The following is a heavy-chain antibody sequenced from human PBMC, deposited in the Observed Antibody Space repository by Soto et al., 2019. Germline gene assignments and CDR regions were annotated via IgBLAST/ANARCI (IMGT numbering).Heavy chain of an antibody. D-gene: IGHD6-13*01. CDR2: IYYSGST. CDR1: GGSISSGGYY. V-gene: IGHV4-31*03. J-gene: IGHJ4*01. Sequence: QVQLQESGPGLVKPSQTLSLTCTVSGGSISSGGYYWSWIRQHPGKGLEWIGYIYYSGSTYYNPSLKSRVTISVDTSKNQFSLKLSSVTVADTAVYYCARTISPNPKPDSSSWYDYWGHGTLVTVSS. CDR3: ARTISPNPKPDSSSWYDY.